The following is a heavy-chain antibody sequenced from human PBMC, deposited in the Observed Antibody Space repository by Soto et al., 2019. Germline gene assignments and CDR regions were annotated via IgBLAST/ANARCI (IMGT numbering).Heavy chain of an antibody. V-gene: IGHV3-23*01. CDR1: GFSVRSYA. Sequence: TGGSLRLSCADSGFSVRSYAMSWVRQAPGKGLEWVSAISESGDRTYYADSVKGRFTVSRDNSKNTLYLQMNSLRAEDTAVYYCAKVGPRGGFLESPPGGRFDPWGQGTLVTVSS. D-gene: IGHD3-3*01. J-gene: IGHJ5*02. CDR3: AKVGPRGGFLESPPGGRFDP. CDR2: ISESGDRT.